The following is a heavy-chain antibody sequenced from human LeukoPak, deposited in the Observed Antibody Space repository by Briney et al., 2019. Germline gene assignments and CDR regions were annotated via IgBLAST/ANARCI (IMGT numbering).Heavy chain of an antibody. J-gene: IGHJ4*02. CDR2: ISSSGSTI. Sequence: PGGSLRLSCAASGFTFSDYYMSWIRQAPGKGLEWVSYISSSGSTIYYADSVKGRFTISRDNAKNSLYLQMNSLRAEDTAVYYCARGWQWLVRPCPDHFDYWGQGTLVTVSS. CDR3: ARGWQWLVRPCPDHFDY. V-gene: IGHV3-11*04. CDR1: GFTFSDYY. D-gene: IGHD6-19*01.